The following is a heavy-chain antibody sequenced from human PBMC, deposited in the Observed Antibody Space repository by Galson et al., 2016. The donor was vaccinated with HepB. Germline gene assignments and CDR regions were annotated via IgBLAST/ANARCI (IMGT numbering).Heavy chain of an antibody. CDR1: GFTFSRFG. CDR3: ARDLWGDCRTTTCSHLDS. V-gene: IGHV3-33*01. CDR2: IWFDGRDA. D-gene: IGHD1-14*01. Sequence: SLRLSCAASGFTFSRFGMHWVRQAPGKGLESVAVIWFDGRDAYYGDSVKGRFTISKDNSNNMLYLQMNSLRVEDTAVYYCARDLWGDCRTTTCSHLDSWGQGTLVTVSP. J-gene: IGHJ4*02.